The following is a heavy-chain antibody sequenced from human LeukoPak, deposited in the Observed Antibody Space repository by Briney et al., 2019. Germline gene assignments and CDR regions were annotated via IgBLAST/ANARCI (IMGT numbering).Heavy chain of an antibody. J-gene: IGHJ4*02. D-gene: IGHD2-2*01. V-gene: IGHV4-30-4*08. CDR2: IYYSGST. CDR1: GGSISGYY. Sequence: KPSETLSLTCTVSGGSISGYYWSWIRQPPGKGLEWLGYIYYSGSTYCNPSLKSRVTISVDTSKNQFSLKLSSVTAADTAVYYCASYCSSTSCYDFDYWGQGTLVTVSS. CDR3: ASYCSSTSCYDFDY.